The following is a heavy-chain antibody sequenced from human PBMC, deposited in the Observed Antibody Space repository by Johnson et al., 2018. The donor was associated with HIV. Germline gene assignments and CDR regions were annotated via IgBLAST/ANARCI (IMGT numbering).Heavy chain of an antibody. CDR2: LFSRGTT. Sequence: VQLLESGGGLVQPGGSLRLSCAASGFTVSSNYMSWVRQAPGKGLEWVSVLFSRGTTYYADSVKGRFTISRDNSKNTLFLQMNSLRAEDTAVFYCAKDSGSDQGRDGAFDIWGQGTMVTVSS. J-gene: IGHJ3*02. V-gene: IGHV3-66*01. CDR3: AKDSGSDQGRDGAFDI. D-gene: IGHD5-12*01. CDR1: GFTVSSNY.